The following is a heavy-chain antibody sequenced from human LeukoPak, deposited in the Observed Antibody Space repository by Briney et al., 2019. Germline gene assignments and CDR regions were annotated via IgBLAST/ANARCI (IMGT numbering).Heavy chain of an antibody. J-gene: IGHJ4*02. V-gene: IGHV4-59*01. CDR3: ARDTPPENYYDSSGPMDY. CDR1: GGSISSYY. Sequence: SETLSLTCTVSGGSISSYYWRWIRQPPGKGLEWMGDIYYSGSTNYNPSLKSRVTISVDTSKNQFSLKLSSVTAADTAVYYCARDTPPENYYDSSGPMDYWGQGTLVTVSS. CDR2: IYYSGST. D-gene: IGHD3-22*01.